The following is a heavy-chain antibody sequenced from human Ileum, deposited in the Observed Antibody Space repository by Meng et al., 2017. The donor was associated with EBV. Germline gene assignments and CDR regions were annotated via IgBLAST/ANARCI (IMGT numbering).Heavy chain of an antibody. CDR2: MNPNNGHT. CDR1: GYTFTRND. D-gene: IGHD2-15*01. Sequence: GQLGQSGAEVKKPGASIKVSCKTPGYTFTRNDINWVRQAPGKGLEWVGWMNPNNGHTGYAQKFQGRVSMTRDTSINAAYMELTSLKSEDTAMYYCARVTRFCSGGGCYSYDSWGQGTLVTVSS. CDR3: ARVTRFCSGGGCYSYDS. V-gene: IGHV1-8*01. J-gene: IGHJ4*02.